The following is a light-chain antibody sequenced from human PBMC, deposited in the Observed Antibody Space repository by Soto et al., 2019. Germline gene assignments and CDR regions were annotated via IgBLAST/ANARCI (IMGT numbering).Light chain of an antibody. CDR2: VNS. V-gene: IGLV2-14*01. CDR3: SSYTSSDTPYV. Sequence: QSALTQPASVSGSPGQSITISCTGTSSDVGDYKYVSWYQQHPDKAPKLIIFVNSNRPSGVSNRFSGSKSGNTASLTISGLQAEDEADYYCSSYTSSDTPYVFATGTKVTVL. CDR1: SSDVGDYKY. J-gene: IGLJ1*01.